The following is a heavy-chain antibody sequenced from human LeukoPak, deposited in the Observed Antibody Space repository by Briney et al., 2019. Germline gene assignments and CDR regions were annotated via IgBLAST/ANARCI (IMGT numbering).Heavy chain of an antibody. J-gene: IGHJ4*02. D-gene: IGHD5-18*01. V-gene: IGHV3-53*05. CDR2: IYSGGST. Sequence: GGSLRLSCAASGFTVSSNYMSWVRQAPGKGLEWVSVIYSGGSTYYADSVKGRFTISRDNSKNTLYLQVNTLRAEDTAVYYCAKDATGYSYSYPYYFDYWGQGTLVTVSS. CDR3: AKDATGYSYSYPYYFDY. CDR1: GFTVSSNY.